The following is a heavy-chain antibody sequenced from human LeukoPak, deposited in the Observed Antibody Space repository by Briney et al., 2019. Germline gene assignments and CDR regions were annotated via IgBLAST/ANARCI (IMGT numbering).Heavy chain of an antibody. CDR2: ISGSGGST. CDR3: AKIGLNGVAPIFDS. D-gene: IGHD3-10*01. V-gene: IGHV3-23*01. J-gene: IGHJ4*02. CDR1: GFTFSSYA. Sequence: GGSLRLSCAASGFTFSSYAMSWVRQAPGKGLEWVSAISGSGGSTYYADSVKGRYNISRHNSKNTLYLQMNSLRAADTAVYYCAKIGLNGVAPIFDSGGQGTLFTVS.